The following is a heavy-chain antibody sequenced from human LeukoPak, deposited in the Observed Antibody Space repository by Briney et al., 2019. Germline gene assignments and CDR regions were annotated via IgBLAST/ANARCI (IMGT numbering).Heavy chain of an antibody. V-gene: IGHV5-51*01. J-gene: IGHJ4*02. D-gene: IGHD3-22*01. CDR3: ARRRYDSSGYSRHFGY. CDR2: IYPGDSDT. Sequence: GESLKISCQASGYSFSSYWIAWVRRMPGKGLEWMGIIYPGDSDTKYSPSFEGQVTISADKSTSTTYLQWSSLRASDTAIYYCARRRYDSSGYSRHFGYWGQGTLVTVPS. CDR1: GYSFSSYW.